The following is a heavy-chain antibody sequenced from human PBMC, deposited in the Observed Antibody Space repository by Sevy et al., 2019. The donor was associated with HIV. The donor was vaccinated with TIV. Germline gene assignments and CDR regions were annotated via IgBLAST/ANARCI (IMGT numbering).Heavy chain of an antibody. Sequence: GGSLRLSCAASGFTFSTYWMTWFRQAPGKGLEWVANIKQDGSEKYYAGSVKGRLTVSRDNTKNSLYLQLNSLGAEDTAIYYCARAPVGSGWYFPRGIDYWGQGTLVTVSS. CDR3: ARAPVGSGWYFPRGIDY. J-gene: IGHJ4*02. D-gene: IGHD6-13*01. CDR2: IKQDGSEK. CDR1: GFTFSTYW. V-gene: IGHV3-7*01.